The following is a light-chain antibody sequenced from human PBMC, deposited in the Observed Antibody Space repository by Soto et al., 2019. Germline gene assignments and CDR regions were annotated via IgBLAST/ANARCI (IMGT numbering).Light chain of an antibody. CDR1: QSVSSN. J-gene: IGKJ1*01. Sequence: ELVFTQSPATLSLSPGERATLSCRASQSVSSNLAWYQQKPGRAPSLLIYGASTRATGIPARFSGSGSGTEFTLTISSLQSEDFAVYYCHQYNNWWTFGQGTKVDIK. V-gene: IGKV3-15*01. CDR3: HQYNNWWT. CDR2: GAS.